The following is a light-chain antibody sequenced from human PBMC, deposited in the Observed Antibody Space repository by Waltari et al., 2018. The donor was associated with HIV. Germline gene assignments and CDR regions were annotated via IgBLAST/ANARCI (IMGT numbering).Light chain of an antibody. CDR1: QTISKF. J-gene: IGKJ1*01. CDR3: QQTYSAPWT. Sequence: DIQMTQSPSSLSASVGDRVVVTCRANQTISKFLNWYQHKPGKAPNLLISTASNLHGGVPSRFGGSVYGTDFALTITSLQPEDFALYYCQQTYSAPWTFGQGTKIDIK. CDR2: TAS. V-gene: IGKV1-39*01.